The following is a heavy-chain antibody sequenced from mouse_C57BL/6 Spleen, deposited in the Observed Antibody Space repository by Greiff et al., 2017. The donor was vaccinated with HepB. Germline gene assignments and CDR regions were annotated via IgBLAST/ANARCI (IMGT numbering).Heavy chain of an antibody. J-gene: IGHJ1*03. CDR2: INPSSGYT. CDR1: GYTFTSYT. D-gene: IGHD1-1*02. Sequence: QVQLQQSGAELARPGASVKMSCMASGYTFTSYTMHWVKQRPGQGLEWIGYINPSSGYTKYNQKFKDKATLTADKSSSTAYMQLSSLTSEDSAVYYWARGLWSDWYFDVWGTGTTVTVSS. CDR3: ARGLWSDWYFDV. V-gene: IGHV1-4*01.